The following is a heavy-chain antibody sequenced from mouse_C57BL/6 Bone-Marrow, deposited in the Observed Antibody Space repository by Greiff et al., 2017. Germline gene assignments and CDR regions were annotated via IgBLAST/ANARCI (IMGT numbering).Heavy chain of an antibody. D-gene: IGHD2-1*01. J-gene: IGHJ4*01. CDR3: ARGNDGNYPYAMDY. CDR1: GFTFSSYA. CDR2: ISDGGSYT. Sequence: EVQGVESGGGLVKPGGSLKLSCAASGFTFSSYAMSWVRQTPEKRLEWVATISDGGSYTYYPDNVKGRFTISRDNAKNNLYLQMSHLKSEDTAMYYCARGNDGNYPYAMDYWGQGTSVTVSS. V-gene: IGHV5-4*01.